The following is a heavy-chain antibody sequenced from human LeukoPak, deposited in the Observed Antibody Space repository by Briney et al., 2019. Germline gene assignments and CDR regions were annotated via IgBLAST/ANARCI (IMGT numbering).Heavy chain of an antibody. CDR1: GDSISSGGYY. D-gene: IGHD3-10*01. J-gene: IGHJ4*02. V-gene: IGHV4-31*03. Sequence: SETLSLTCTVSGDSISSGGYYWTWIRQHPGTGLEWIGYIYHSGSPNYNPSLKSRVTVSVDTSKNQFSLKLSSVTAADTAVYYCARESPVHYYGSGSSFDYWGQGTLVTVSS. CDR3: ARESPVHYYGSGSSFDY. CDR2: IYHSGSP.